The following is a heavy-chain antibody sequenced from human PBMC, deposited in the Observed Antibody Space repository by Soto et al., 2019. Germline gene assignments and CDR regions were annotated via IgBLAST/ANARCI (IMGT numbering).Heavy chain of an antibody. J-gene: IGHJ4*02. Sequence: SETLSLTCTVSGGSLSSYYWSWIRQPPGKGMVWIGYIYFSGSTNYNPSLKSRVTISVDTSKNQFSLKLSSVTAADTALYYCAFFTGYCSSTSCEGVFDYWGQGTLVTVSS. CDR1: GGSLSSYY. V-gene: IGHV4-59*01. CDR2: IYFSGST. CDR3: AFFTGYCSSTSCEGVFDY. D-gene: IGHD2-2*01.